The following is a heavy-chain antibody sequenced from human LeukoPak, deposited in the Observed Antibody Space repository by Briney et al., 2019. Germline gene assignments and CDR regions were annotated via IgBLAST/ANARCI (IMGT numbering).Heavy chain of an antibody. CDR2: IYYSGST. CDR3: ARDRHSGSHSDY. V-gene: IGHV4-39*07. D-gene: IGHD2-15*01. CDR1: DASITNYY. Sequence: PSETLSLTCTVSDASITNYYWGWIRQPPGKGLEWIGSIYYSGSTYYNPSLKSRVTISVDTSKNQFSLKLSSVTAADTAVYYCARDRHSGSHSDYWGQGTLVTVSS. J-gene: IGHJ4*02.